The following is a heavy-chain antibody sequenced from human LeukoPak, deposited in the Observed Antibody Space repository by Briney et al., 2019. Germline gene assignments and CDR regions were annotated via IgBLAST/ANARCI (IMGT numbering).Heavy chain of an antibody. CDR2: MNPNSGNT. J-gene: IGHJ5*02. Sequence: ASVKVSCKASGYTFTSYDINWVRQATGQGLEWMGWMNPNSGNTGYAQKFQGRVTITRNTSISTAYMELSSLRSEDTAVYYCASARGDYPYNWFDPWGQGTLVTVSS. CDR3: ASARGDYPYNWFDP. D-gene: IGHD4-17*01. CDR1: GYTFTSYD. V-gene: IGHV1-8*03.